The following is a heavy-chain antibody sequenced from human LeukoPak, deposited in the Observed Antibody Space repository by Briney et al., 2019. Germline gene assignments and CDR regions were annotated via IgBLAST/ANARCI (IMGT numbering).Heavy chain of an antibody. D-gene: IGHD2-8*01. Sequence: GGSLRLSCAASGFTFSSYSMNWVRQAPGKGLEWVSSISSSSSYIYYADSVKGRFTISRDNAKNSLYLQMNSLRAEDTAVYYCAREMVYATSYYYYGMDVWGQGTTVTASS. V-gene: IGHV3-21*01. CDR2: ISSSSSYI. CDR3: AREMVYATSYYYYGMDV. J-gene: IGHJ6*02. CDR1: GFTFSSYS.